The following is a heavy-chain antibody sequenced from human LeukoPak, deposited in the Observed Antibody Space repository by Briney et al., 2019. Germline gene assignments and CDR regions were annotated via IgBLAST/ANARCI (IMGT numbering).Heavy chain of an antibody. V-gene: IGHV3-30*02. J-gene: IGHJ6*03. CDR3: AKDGTPRPIITMVPARGMDV. Sequence: GGSLRLSCAASGFTFSSYGMHWVRQAPGKGLEWVAFIRYDGSNKYYADSVKGRFTISRDNSKNTLYPQMNSLRAEDTAVYYCAKDGTPRPIITMVPARGMDVWGKGTTVTVSS. D-gene: IGHD3-10*01. CDR2: IRYDGSNK. CDR1: GFTFSSYG.